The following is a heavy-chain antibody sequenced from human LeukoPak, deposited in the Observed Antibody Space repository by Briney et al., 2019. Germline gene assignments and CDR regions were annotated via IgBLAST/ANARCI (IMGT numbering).Heavy chain of an antibody. D-gene: IGHD6-19*01. CDR2: IYYSGST. CDR3: ARGAGYSSGWYRDFDY. Sequence: PSETLSLTCTVSGGSISSSSYYRGWIRQPPGKGLEWIGSIYYSGSTYYNPSLKSRVTISVDTSKNQFSLKLSSVTAADTAVYYCARGAGYSSGWYRDFDYWGQGTLVTVSS. CDR1: GGSISSSSYY. J-gene: IGHJ4*02. V-gene: IGHV4-39*07.